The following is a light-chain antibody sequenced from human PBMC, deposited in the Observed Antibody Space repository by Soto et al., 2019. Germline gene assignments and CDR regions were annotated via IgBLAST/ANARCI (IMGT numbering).Light chain of an antibody. CDR2: GAS. CDR3: QQRSNWPST. V-gene: IGKV3-11*01. Sequence: EIVLTQSPATLSLSPGERATLSCRASQSVSRYLAWYQQKPGQAPTLLIYGASNRATGIPARFSGSGSGTDFTLTISSLEPEDFAVYYCQQRSNWPSTFGGGTKLEIK. CDR1: QSVSRY. J-gene: IGKJ4*01.